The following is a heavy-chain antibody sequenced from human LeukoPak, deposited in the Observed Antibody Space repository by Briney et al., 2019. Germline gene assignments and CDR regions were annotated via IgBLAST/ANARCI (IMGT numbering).Heavy chain of an antibody. V-gene: IGHV3-9*01. CDR3: AKDKGLTIAAALFDY. CDR1: GVTFDDYA. Sequence: GGSLRLSCAASGVTFDDYAMHWVRQAPGKGLEWVSGISWNSGSIGYADSVKGRFTISRDNAKNSLYLQMNSLRAEDTALYYCAKDKGLTIAAALFDYWGQGTLVTVSS. CDR2: ISWNSGSI. J-gene: IGHJ4*02. D-gene: IGHD6-13*01.